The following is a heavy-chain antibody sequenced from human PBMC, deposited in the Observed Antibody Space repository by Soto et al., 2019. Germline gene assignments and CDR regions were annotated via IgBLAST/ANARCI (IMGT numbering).Heavy chain of an antibody. D-gene: IGHD3-3*01. CDR3: AKDWRYYDFWSGYSGDLLPTTYENDY. J-gene: IGHJ4*02. CDR2: ISGSGGST. CDR1: GFTFSSYA. Sequence: GGSLRLSCAASGFTFSSYAMSWVRQAPGKGLEWVSAISGSGGSTYYADSVKGRFTISRDNSKNTLYLQMNSLRAEDTAVYYCAKDWRYYDFWSGYSGDLLPTTYENDYWGQGTLVTVSS. V-gene: IGHV3-23*01.